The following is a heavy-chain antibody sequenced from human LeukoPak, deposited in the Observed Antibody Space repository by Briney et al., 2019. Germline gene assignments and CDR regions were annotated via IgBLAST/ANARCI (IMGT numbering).Heavy chain of an antibody. CDR3: AKDRITGTRPFDY. CDR2: ISGSGGST. J-gene: IGHJ4*02. CDR1: GFTFSSYA. Sequence: GGSLRLSCAASGFTFSSYAMRWVRQAPGKGLEWVSAISGSGGSTYYADSVKGRFTISRDNSKNTLYLQLNSLRAEDTAVYYCAKDRITGTRPFDYWGQGTLVTVSS. V-gene: IGHV3-23*01. D-gene: IGHD1-7*01.